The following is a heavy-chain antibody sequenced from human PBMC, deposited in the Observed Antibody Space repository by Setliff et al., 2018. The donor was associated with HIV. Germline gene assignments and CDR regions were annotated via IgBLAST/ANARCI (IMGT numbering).Heavy chain of an antibody. D-gene: IGHD2-8*02. CDR2: IYTSGTT. CDR1: GVSISGHF. J-gene: IGHJ4*02. V-gene: IGHV4-4*09. Sequence: NPSETLSLTCFVSGVSISGHFWGWIRQPPGKGLEWIGYIYTSGTTEYNPSLDSRVTISVDTSRDQFFLNLRSVTAADTALYFCARLIHTGLLYFDYWGLGMLXTVSS. CDR3: ARLIHTGLLYFDY.